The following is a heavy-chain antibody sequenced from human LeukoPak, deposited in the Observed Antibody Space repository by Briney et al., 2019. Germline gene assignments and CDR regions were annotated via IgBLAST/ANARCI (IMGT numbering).Heavy chain of an antibody. V-gene: IGHV4-61*08. CDR1: GGSISSGGYS. CDR3: AGSYYYDSSGYSLGAFDI. Sequence: SETLSLTCTVSGGSISSGGYSWSWIRQPPGKGLEWIGYIYYSGSTNYNPSLKSRVTISVDTSKNQFSLKLSSVTAADTAVYYCAGSYYYDSSGYSLGAFDIWGQGTMVTVSS. J-gene: IGHJ3*02. D-gene: IGHD3-22*01. CDR2: IYYSGST.